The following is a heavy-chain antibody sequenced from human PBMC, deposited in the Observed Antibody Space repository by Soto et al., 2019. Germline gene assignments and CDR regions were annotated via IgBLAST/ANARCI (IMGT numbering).Heavy chain of an antibody. J-gene: IGHJ5*02. D-gene: IGHD6-13*01. CDR3: ARDIAAAGFPRWLDP. Sequence: KFQGRVTITRDTSATTAYMEVSSLRSEDTAVYYCARDIAAAGFPRWLDPWGQGTLVTVSS. V-gene: IGHV1-3*01.